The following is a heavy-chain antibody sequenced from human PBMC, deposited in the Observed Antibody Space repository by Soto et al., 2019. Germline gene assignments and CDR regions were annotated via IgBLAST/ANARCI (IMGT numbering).Heavy chain of an antibody. Sequence: PXETLSLTCAVYGGSFSGYYWSWIRQPPGKGLEWIGEINHSGSTNYNPSLKSRVTISVDTSKNQFSLKLSSVTAADTAVYYCARAHIVLMVYAIPIYNWFDPWGQGTLVTVSS. CDR1: GGSFSGYY. V-gene: IGHV4-34*01. CDR3: ARAHIVLMVYAIPIYNWFDP. D-gene: IGHD2-8*01. CDR2: INHSGST. J-gene: IGHJ5*02.